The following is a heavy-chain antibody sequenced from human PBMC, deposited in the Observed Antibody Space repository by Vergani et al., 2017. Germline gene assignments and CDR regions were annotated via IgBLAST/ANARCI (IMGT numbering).Heavy chain of an antibody. CDR3: ARDSVPNSSDVGWFDP. V-gene: IGHV3-30-3*01. CDR2: ISYDGSNK. Sequence: QVQLVESGGGVVQPGRSLRLSCAASGFTFSSYAMHWVRQAPGKGLEWVAVISYDGSNKYYADSVKGRFTISRDNSKNTLYLQMNSLRAEDTAVYYCARDSVPNSSDVGWFDPWGQGTLVTVSS. J-gene: IGHJ5*02. CDR1: GFTFSSYA.